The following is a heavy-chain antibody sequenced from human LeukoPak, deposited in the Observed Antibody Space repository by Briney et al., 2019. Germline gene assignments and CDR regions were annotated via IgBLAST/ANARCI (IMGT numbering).Heavy chain of an antibody. Sequence: PSETLSLTCSVSDGSISGYYWSWIRQPPGKGLEWIGYIYYTGSTNCNPSLKSRVTISVDTSKNQFSLKLSSVTAADTAVYYCARGYYDSSPNWYFDLWGRGTLATVSS. CDR1: DGSISGYY. CDR2: IYYTGST. D-gene: IGHD3-22*01. J-gene: IGHJ2*01. CDR3: ARGYYDSSPNWYFDL. V-gene: IGHV4-59*01.